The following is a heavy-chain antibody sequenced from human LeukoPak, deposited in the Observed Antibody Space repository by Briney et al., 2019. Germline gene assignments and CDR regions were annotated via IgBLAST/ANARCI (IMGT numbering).Heavy chain of an antibody. J-gene: IGHJ4*02. CDR3: ARDGSSGWYVDLDY. CDR1: AYTFTSYG. V-gene: IGHV1-18*01. D-gene: IGHD6-19*01. CDR2: ISAYNGNT. Sequence: ASVKASCKASAYTFTSYGISWVRQAPGQGLEWMGWISAYNGNTNYAQKLQGRVTMTTDTSTSTAYMELRSLRSDDTAVYYCARDGSSGWYVDLDYWGQGTLVTVSS.